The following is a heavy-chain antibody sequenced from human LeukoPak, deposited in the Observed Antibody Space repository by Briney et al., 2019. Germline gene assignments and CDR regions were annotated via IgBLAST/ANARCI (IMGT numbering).Heavy chain of an antibody. V-gene: IGHV3-15*01. D-gene: IGHD3-10*01. CDR1: GFTFSNAW. J-gene: IGHJ4*02. CDR2: IKSKTDGGTT. CDR3: TTDLWFGELLFIY. Sequence: GGSLRLSCATSGFTFSNAWMSWVRQAPGKGLEWVGRIKSKTDGGTTDYAAPVKGRFTISRDDSKNTLYLQMNSLKTEDTAVYYCTTDLWFGELLFIYWGQGTLVTVSS.